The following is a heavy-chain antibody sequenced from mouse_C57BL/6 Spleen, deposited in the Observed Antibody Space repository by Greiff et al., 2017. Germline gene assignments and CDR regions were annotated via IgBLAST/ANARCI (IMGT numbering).Heavy chain of an antibody. CDR2: INPNNGGT. V-gene: IGHV1-26*01. Sequence: EVQLQQSGPELVKPGASVKISCKASGYTFTDYYMNWVKQSHGKSLEWIGDINPNNGGTSYNQKFKGKATLTVDKSTSTAYMALRSLTSEDSAVYYCARFLSGFAYGGQETLVTVSA. CDR3: ARFLSGFAY. CDR1: GYTFTDYY. J-gene: IGHJ3*01.